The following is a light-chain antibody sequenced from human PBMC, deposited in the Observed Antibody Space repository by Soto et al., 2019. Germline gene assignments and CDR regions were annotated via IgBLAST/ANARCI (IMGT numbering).Light chain of an antibody. V-gene: IGKV1-27*01. Sequence: DIQMTQSPSSLSASVGDRVTITCRASHDISNSLAWYQQKPGQVPKLVIFAASTLQSGVPSRFIGSGSGTDFCLTIISLQHVDVATYYCQKHNGAAPLFTFGPGTKVDIK. CDR3: QKHNGAAPLFT. CDR2: AAS. J-gene: IGKJ3*01. CDR1: HDISNS.